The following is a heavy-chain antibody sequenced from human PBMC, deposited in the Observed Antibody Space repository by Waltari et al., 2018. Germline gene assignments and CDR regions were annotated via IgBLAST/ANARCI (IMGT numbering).Heavy chain of an antibody. D-gene: IGHD6-19*01. Sequence: QVQLQESGPGLVKPSETLSLTCTVSGGSISSHYWSWIRQPPGKGLEWIGYIYYSGSTNYNPSLKSRVTISVDTSKNQFSLKLSSVTAADTAVYYCARGGHSSGWAGYWGQGTLVTVSS. V-gene: IGHV4-59*11. J-gene: IGHJ4*02. CDR3: ARGGHSSGWAGY. CDR1: GGSISSHY. CDR2: IYYSGST.